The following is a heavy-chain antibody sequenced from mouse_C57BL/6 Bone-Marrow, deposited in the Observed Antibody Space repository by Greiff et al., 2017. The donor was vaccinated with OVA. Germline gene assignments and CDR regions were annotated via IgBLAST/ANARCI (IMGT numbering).Heavy chain of an antibody. V-gene: IGHV1-50*01. CDR2: IDPSDSYT. CDR1: GYTFTSYW. Sequence: VQLQQSGAELVKPGASVKLSCKASGYTFTSYWMQWVKQRPGQGLEWIGEIDPSDSYTNYNQKFKGKATLTVDTSSSTAYMQLSSLTSEDSAVYYCAITTVVATRYFDVWGTGTTVTVSS. J-gene: IGHJ1*03. D-gene: IGHD1-1*01. CDR3: AITTVVATRYFDV.